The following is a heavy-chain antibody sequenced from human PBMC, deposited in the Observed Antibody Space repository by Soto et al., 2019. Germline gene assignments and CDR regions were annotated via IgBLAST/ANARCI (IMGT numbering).Heavy chain of an antibody. CDR3: ARGGKGYYGSGSKYYYMDV. Sequence: SETLSLTCAVYGGSFSGYYWSWIRQPPGKGLEWIGEINHSGSTNYNPSLKSRVTISVDTSKNQFSLKLSSVTAADTAVYYCARGGKGYYGSGSKYYYMDVWGKGTTVTVSS. V-gene: IGHV4-34*01. D-gene: IGHD3-10*01. J-gene: IGHJ6*03. CDR1: GGSFSGYY. CDR2: INHSGST.